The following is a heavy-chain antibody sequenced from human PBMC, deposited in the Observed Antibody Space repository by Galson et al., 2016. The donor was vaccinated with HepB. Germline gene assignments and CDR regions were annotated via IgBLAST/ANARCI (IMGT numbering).Heavy chain of an antibody. CDR1: GFTFTKYH. D-gene: IGHD4-11*01. J-gene: IGHJ3*01. V-gene: IGHV1-46*01. Sequence: SVKVSCKASGFTFTKYHIHWVRQAPGQGLEWMGVTIPSVGSANYAQKFQGRVTMTSDTSTSTVFMEVSALRNDDTAVYYCARGKGADYKDAFELWGQGTRVTVSS. CDR2: TIPSVGSA. CDR3: ARGKGADYKDAFEL.